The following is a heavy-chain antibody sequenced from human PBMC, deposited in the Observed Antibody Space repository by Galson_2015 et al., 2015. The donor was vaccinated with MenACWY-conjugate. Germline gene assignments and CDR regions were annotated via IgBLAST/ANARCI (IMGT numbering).Heavy chain of an antibody. D-gene: IGHD4-23*01. J-gene: IGHJ6*02. V-gene: IGHV3-43*01. Sequence: SLRLSCAASGFTFDDYTMHWVRQAPGKGLEWVSLISWDGGSTYYADSVKGRFTISRDNSKNSLYLQMNSLRTEDTALYYCAKGPYGGNSLYYYGMDVWGQGTTVTVSS. CDR2: ISWDGGST. CDR3: AKGPYGGNSLYYYGMDV. CDR1: GFTFDDYT.